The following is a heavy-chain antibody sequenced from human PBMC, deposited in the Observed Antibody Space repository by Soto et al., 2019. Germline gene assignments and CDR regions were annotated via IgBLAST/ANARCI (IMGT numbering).Heavy chain of an antibody. D-gene: IGHD6-13*01. J-gene: IGHJ4*02. CDR1: GYTFTSYA. V-gene: IGHV1-3*01. CDR2: INAGNGNT. Sequence: ASVKVSCKASGYTFTSYAMHWVRQAPGQRLEWMGWINAGNGNTKYSQKFQGRVTITRDTSASTAYMELSSLRSEDTAVYYCAKLLSGIATRSGYFDYWGQGTLVTVSS. CDR3: AKLLSGIATRSGYFDY.